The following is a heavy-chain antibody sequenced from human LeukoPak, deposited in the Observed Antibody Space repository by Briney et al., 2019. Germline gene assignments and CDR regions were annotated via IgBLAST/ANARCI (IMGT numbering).Heavy chain of an antibody. CDR1: GYTFTSYG. CDR3: AISDYGDYFCAFDI. CDR2: ISAYNGNT. D-gene: IGHD4-17*01. J-gene: IGHJ3*02. V-gene: IGHV1-18*01. Sequence: ASVKVSCKASGYTFTSYGISWVRQAPGQGLEWMGWISAYNGNTNYAQKLQGRVTMTTDTSTSTAYMELRSLRSDDTAVYYCAISDYGDYFCAFDIWGQGTMVTVSS.